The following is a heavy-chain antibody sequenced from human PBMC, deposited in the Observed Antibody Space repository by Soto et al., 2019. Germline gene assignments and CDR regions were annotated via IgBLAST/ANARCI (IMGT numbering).Heavy chain of an antibody. CDR1: GFTFSSHP. CDR2: IAESGGGT. D-gene: IGHD1-26*01. Sequence: VGSLRLSCTASGFTFSSHPMSWVRQAPGRGLEWVSAIAESGGGTAYVDSVKGRFTISRDNAKNRLYLQMNSLRAEDTAVYYCANRLGTYFLSGLPFDIWGQGTMVTVSS. J-gene: IGHJ3*02. CDR3: ANRLGTYFLSGLPFDI. V-gene: IGHV3-23*01.